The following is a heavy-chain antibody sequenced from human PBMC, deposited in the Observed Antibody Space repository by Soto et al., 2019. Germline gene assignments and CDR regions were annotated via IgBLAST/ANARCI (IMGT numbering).Heavy chain of an antibody. CDR2: IYPGDSDT. Sequence: GEALKSSCEGSGYSLTSYWIGWVRQMPGKGLEWMGIIYPGDSDTRYSPSFQGQVTISADKSISTAYLQWSSLKASDTAMYYCARVGDYPYYYYYYMDVWGKGTTVTVSS. V-gene: IGHV5-51*01. CDR3: ARVGDYPYYYYYYMDV. J-gene: IGHJ6*03. CDR1: GYSLTSYW. D-gene: IGHD4-17*01.